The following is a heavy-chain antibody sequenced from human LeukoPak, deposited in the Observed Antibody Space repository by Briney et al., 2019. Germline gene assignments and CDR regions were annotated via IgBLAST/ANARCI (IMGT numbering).Heavy chain of an antibody. V-gene: IGHV3-21*01. Sequence: GGSLRLSCAASGFTFSSNSMNWVRQAPGKGLEWVSSIIEISDYIYYADSVKGRFTIYRDNGKNSLYLQMNSLRVEDTAVYYCATTLTRDSSGSYGALDYWGQGALVTVSS. CDR1: GFTFSSNS. CDR3: ATTLTRDSSGSYGALDY. J-gene: IGHJ4*02. D-gene: IGHD6-19*01. CDR2: IIEISDYI.